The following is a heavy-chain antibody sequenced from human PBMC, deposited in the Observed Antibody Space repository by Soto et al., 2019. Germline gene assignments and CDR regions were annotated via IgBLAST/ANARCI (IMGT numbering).Heavy chain of an antibody. CDR1: RGSISSGGYY. CDR3: VRGVLS. CDR2: IHQSGST. J-gene: IGHJ1*01. V-gene: IGHV4-31*03. D-gene: IGHD3-10*01. Sequence: QVQLQESGPGLVKASQTLSLTCNVSRGSISSGGYYWTWIRQHPGKGLEWIGNIHQSGSTFHKPSLKSRVSISVDTSKTEFSLKLSSVTAADTAVYFCVRGVLSWGQGTLVTVSS.